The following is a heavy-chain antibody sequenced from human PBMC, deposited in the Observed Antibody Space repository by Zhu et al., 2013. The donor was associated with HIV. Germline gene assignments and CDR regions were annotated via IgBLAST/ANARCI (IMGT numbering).Heavy chain of an antibody. Sequence: QVQLVQSGAEVKKPGASVNVSCKASGYTFTSYGLSWVRQAPGQGLEWMGWISGYTGNTSYAQKFQGRVTMTTDTSPTTTTVYMELRRLRSDDTAMYFCARDGYSGYQEIDYWGQGTPVTGLL. CDR1: GYTFTSYG. V-gene: IGHV1-18*01. J-gene: IGHJ4*02. CDR2: ISGYTGNT. D-gene: IGHD5-12*01. CDR3: ARDGYSGYQEIDY.